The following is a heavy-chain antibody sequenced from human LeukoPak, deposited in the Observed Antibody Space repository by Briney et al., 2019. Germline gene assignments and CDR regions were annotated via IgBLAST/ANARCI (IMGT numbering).Heavy chain of an antibody. CDR1: GYTFTSYG. Sequence: PVASVKVSCKASGYTFTSYGISWVRQAPGQGLEWMGWISAYNGNTNYAQKLQGRVTMTTDTSTSTAYMELRSLRSDDTAVYYCARDTAYSGSYLSDYWGQGTLVTVSS. CDR3: ARDTAYSGSYLSDY. D-gene: IGHD1-26*01. J-gene: IGHJ4*02. V-gene: IGHV1-18*01. CDR2: ISAYNGNT.